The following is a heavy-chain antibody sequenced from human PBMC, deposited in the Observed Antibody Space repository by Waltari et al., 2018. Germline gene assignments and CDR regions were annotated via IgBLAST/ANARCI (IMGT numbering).Heavy chain of an antibody. CDR3: ARGGFYASGGGMDV. J-gene: IGHJ6*02. CDR2: INHSGST. V-gene: IGHV4-34*01. Sequence: QVQLQQWGAGLLKPSETLSLTCAVYGGSFSGYYWSWIRQPPGKGLGWIGEINHSGSTNSNPSLKSRVTISVDTSKNQFSLKLSSVTAADTAVYYCARGGFYASGGGMDVWGQGTTVTVSS. D-gene: IGHD3-10*01. CDR1: GGSFSGYY.